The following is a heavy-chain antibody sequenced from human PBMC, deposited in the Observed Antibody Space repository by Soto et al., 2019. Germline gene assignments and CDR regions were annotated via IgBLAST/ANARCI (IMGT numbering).Heavy chain of an antibody. CDR3: ARGGLGYCSGGSCSSVDY. Sequence: PSETLSLTCAVYGGSFSGYYWSWIRQPPGKGLEWIGEINHSGSTNYNPSLKSRVTISVDTSKSQFSLKLSSVTAADTAVYYCARGGLGYCSGGSCSSVDYWGQGTLVTVSS. V-gene: IGHV4-34*01. D-gene: IGHD2-15*01. CDR1: GGSFSGYY. J-gene: IGHJ4*02. CDR2: INHSGST.